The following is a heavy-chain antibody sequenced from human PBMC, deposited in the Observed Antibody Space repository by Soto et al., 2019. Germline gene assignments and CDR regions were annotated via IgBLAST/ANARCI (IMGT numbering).Heavy chain of an antibody. Sequence: QVQLVQSGAEVRKPGASVKVSCKASGYTFSNYGLSWVRQAPGQGLEWMGWISDYNGNTHYAQKFQGRLMTTTDTPTRTAYVESRSLPSDATAVYFCAREGYYSGSSTYSPPRYYVMDVWGQGTTVTVSS. V-gene: IGHV1-18*01. CDR1: GYTFSNYG. J-gene: IGHJ6*02. D-gene: IGHD3-10*01. CDR3: AREGYYSGSSTYSPPRYYVMDV. CDR2: ISDYNGNT.